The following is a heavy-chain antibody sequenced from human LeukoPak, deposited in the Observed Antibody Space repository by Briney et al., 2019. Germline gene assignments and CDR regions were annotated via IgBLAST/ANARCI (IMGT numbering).Heavy chain of an antibody. CDR2: ISWNSGSI. CDR3: AIGSHGFSS. CDR1: GFTFDDYA. Sequence: GGSLRLSCAASGFTFDDYAMHWVRQAPGKGLEWVSGISWNSGSIGYADSVKGRVIISRDSARNTLYLQVNSLRAEDTAVYYCAIGSHGFSSWGKGTLVTVSS. J-gene: IGHJ5*02. D-gene: IGHD3-3*01. V-gene: IGHV3-9*01.